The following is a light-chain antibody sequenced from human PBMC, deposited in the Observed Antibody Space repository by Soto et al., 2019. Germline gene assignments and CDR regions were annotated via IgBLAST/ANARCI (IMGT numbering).Light chain of an antibody. J-gene: IGKJ4*01. CDR3: QQRSNWPST. CDR2: DAS. V-gene: IGKV3-11*01. Sequence: EIVFTQSPATLSLSPGNRATLSCRASQSVSSYLAWYQQKPGQAPRLLIYDASNRATGIPARFSGSGSGTDFTLTITSLEPEDFAVYYCQQRSNWPSTFGGGTKVEIK. CDR1: QSVSSY.